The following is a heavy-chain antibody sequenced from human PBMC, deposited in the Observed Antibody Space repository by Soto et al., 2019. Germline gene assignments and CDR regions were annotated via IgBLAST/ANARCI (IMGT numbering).Heavy chain of an antibody. Sequence: EVQLVESGGGLVQPGGSLRLSCAASGLTFSSYEMNWVRQAPGKGLEWVSYISSSGSTIYYADSMKGRFTISRDNAKNPLYLQMKSLRAEDTAVDYCVVLGVLAWGQGSLVTVAS. CDR3: VVLGVLA. V-gene: IGHV3-48*03. CDR2: ISSSGSTI. J-gene: IGHJ5*02. D-gene: IGHD3-3*01. CDR1: GLTFSSYE.